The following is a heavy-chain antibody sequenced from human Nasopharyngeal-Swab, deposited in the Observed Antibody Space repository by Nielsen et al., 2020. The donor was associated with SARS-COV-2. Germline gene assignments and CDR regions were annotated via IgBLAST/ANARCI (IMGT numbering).Heavy chain of an antibody. CDR2: FDPEDGET. V-gene: IGHV1-24*01. Sequence: ASVQVSCKVSGYTLTELSMHWVRQAPGKGLEWMGGFDPEDGETIYAQKFQGRVTMTEDTSTDTACMELSSLRSEDTAVYYCATESGGAVAHYGMDVWGQGTTVTVSS. CDR3: ATESGGAVAHYGMDV. D-gene: IGHD6-19*01. CDR1: GYTLTELS. J-gene: IGHJ6*02.